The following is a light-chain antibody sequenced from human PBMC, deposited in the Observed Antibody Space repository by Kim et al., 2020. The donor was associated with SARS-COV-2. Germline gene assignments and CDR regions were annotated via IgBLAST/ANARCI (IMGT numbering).Light chain of an antibody. J-gene: IGLJ1*01. CDR1: KLGYKY. CDR2: QDS. Sequence: PGRTASITCSGDKLGYKYACWYQQKPGQSPVLVIYQDSKRPSGIPERFSGSNSGNTATLTISGTQAMDEADYYCQAWDSSTKVFGTGTKVTV. V-gene: IGLV3-1*01. CDR3: QAWDSSTKV.